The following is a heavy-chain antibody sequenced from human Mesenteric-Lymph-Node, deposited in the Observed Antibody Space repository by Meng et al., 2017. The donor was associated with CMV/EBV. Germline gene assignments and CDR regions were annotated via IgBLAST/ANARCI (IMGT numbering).Heavy chain of an antibody. V-gene: IGHV4-59*01. CDR2: ISYSGST. CDR3: ARRWEGDTWFDY. D-gene: IGHD1-26*01. CDR1: GGSISSYY. Sequence: SETLSLTCTVSGGSISSYYWSWIRQPPGKGLEWIGYISYSGSTDYNPSLKSRVTISVDTSKNQFSPKLSSVTAADTAVYYCARRWEGDTWFDYWGQGTLVTVSS. J-gene: IGHJ4*02.